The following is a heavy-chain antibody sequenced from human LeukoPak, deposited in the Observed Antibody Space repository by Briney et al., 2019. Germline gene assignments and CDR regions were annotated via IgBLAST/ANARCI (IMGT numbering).Heavy chain of an antibody. CDR2: ISSSSSFM. CDR1: GFTFSNYS. D-gene: IGHD3-22*01. J-gene: IGHJ6*02. V-gene: IGHV3-21*01. CDR3: ARSKNSRIGDCSGMDV. Sequence: GGSLRLSCAASGFTFSNYSINWVRQAPGKGLEWVSCISSSSSFMYYADSVQGRFTISRDNAKNSLFLQMNSLRAEDTAVYHCARSKNSRIGDCSGMDVWGQGTTVIVSS.